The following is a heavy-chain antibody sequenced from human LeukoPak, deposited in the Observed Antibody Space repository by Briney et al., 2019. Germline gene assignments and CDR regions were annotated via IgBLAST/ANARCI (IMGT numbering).Heavy chain of an antibody. CDR1: GGSISSGGYY. V-gene: IGHV4-31*03. CDR3: TRGGIAVAVDY. D-gene: IGHD6-19*01. CDR2: IYYSGST. J-gene: IGHJ4*02. Sequence: SQTLSLTCTVSGGSISSGGYYWSWIRQHPGKGLEWIGYIYYSGSTYYNPSLKSRVTISVDTSKNQFSLKLSSVTAADTAVYYCTRGGIAVAVDYWGQGTLVTVSS.